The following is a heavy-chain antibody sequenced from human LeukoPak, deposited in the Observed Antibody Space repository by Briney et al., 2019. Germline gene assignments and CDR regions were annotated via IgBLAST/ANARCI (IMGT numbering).Heavy chain of an antibody. CDR3: ARTLVVVMYYGMDV. CDR2: ISYDGNNK. Sequence: GRSLRLSCAASGFTFSSYAMHWVRQAPGKGLEWVAVISYDGNNKYYADSVKGRFTISRDNSKNTLYLQMNSLRAEDTAVYYCARTLVVVMYYGMDVWGQGTTVTVSS. CDR1: GFTFSSYA. J-gene: IGHJ6*02. V-gene: IGHV3-30-3*01. D-gene: IGHD3-22*01.